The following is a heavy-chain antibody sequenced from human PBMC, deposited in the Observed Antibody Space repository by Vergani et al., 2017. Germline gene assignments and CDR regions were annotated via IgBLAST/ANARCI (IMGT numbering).Heavy chain of an antibody. J-gene: IGHJ5*02. V-gene: IGHV4-59*01. D-gene: IGHD3-10*01. CDR1: GGSMSAYI. CDR2: MYHSGST. Sequence: QVRLQESGPGLVKPSETLSLTCSVSGGSMSAYIWSWIPQPPGKELEWIGHMYHSGSTNYNPCLETRVTVSGDTSKNQFPLKLNSVTAADTAVDCCGSVADFYGLGSRLLDLRGQGILVTVSS. CDR3: GSVADFYGLGSRLLDL.